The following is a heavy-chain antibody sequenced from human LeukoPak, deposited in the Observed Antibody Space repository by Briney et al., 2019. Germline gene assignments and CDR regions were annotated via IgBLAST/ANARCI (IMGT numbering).Heavy chain of an antibody. CDR3: ARDKGSGMLPFDY. V-gene: IGHV1-2*02. CDR2: FNPNSGDA. D-gene: IGHD1-1*01. J-gene: IGHJ4*02. CDR1: GYTFTVHY. Sequence: ASVKVSCKVSGYTFTVHYLHWVRHAPGQGPEWMGWFNPNSGDANYAQRFQGRVTMTRVTSISTAYMEMKGLTIDDTAVYYCARDKGSGMLPFDYWGQGTRVTVSS.